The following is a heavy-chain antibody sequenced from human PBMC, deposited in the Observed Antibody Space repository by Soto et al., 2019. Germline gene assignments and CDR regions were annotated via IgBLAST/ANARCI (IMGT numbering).Heavy chain of an antibody. CDR3: ARHDCYDSSGLSGYAFDI. CDR1: GYSFTSYW. CDR2: IDPSDSYT. Sequence: PGESLKISCNGSGYSFTSYWISWVRQMPGKGLEWMGRIDPSDSYTNYSPSFQGHVTISADKSISTAYLQWSSLKASDTAMYYCARHDCYDSSGLSGYAFDIWGQGTMVTVSS. D-gene: IGHD3-22*01. V-gene: IGHV5-10-1*01. J-gene: IGHJ3*02.